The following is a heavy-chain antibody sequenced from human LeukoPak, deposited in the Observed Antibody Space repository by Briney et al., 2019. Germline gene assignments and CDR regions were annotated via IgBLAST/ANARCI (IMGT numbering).Heavy chain of an antibody. CDR3: ARVRSSGSYHDY. J-gene: IGHJ4*02. D-gene: IGHD1-26*01. CDR2: ISAYNGNT. CDR1: GYTFTSYG. V-gene: IGHV1-18*01. Sequence: ASVKVSCKASGYTFTSYGISWVRQAPGQGLEWMGWISAYNGNTNYAQKFQGRVTMTRDTSISTAYMELSGLRSDDTAVYYCARVRSSGSYHDYWGQGTLVTVSS.